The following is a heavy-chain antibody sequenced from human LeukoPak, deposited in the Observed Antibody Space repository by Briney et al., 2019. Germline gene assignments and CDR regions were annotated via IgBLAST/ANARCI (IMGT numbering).Heavy chain of an antibody. V-gene: IGHV4-39*07. D-gene: IGHD5-18*01. J-gene: IGHJ4*02. CDR1: GGSISSSSYY. CDR2: IYYSGST. Sequence: SETLSLTCTVSGGSISSSSYYWGWIRQPPGKGLEWIGSIYYSGSTYYNPSLKRRVTMSVDTSKNRLSLKLDSVTAADTAVYYCARDDVDTPTFDYVGQGTLVTVSS. CDR3: ARDDVDTPTFDY.